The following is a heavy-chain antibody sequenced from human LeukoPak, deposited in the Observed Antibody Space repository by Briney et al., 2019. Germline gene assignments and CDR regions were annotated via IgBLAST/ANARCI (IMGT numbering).Heavy chain of an antibody. CDR2: ISYDGSNK. J-gene: IGHJ4*02. Sequence: PGGSLRLSCAASGFTFSSYGMHWVRQAPGKGLGWVAVISYDGSNKYYADSVKGRFTISRDNSKNTLYLQMNSLRAEDTAVYYCAKDQGYYDSSGYYDYWGQGTLVTVSS. CDR3: AKDQGYYDSSGYYDY. V-gene: IGHV3-30*18. D-gene: IGHD3-22*01. CDR1: GFTFSSYG.